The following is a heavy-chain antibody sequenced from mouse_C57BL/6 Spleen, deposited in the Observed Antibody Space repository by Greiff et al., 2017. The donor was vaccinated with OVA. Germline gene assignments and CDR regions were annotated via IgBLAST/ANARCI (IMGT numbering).Heavy chain of an antibody. CDR2: IRNKANGYTT. CDR3: ARYPHKGSFDY. J-gene: IGHJ2*01. Sequence: EVQLVESGGGLVQPGGSLSLSCAASGFTFTDYYMSWVRQPPGKALEWLGFIRNKANGYTTEYSASVKGRFTISRDNSQSILYLQMNALRAEDSATYYCARYPHKGSFDYWGQGTTLTVSS. D-gene: IGHD6-1*01. CDR1: GFTFTDYY. V-gene: IGHV7-3*01.